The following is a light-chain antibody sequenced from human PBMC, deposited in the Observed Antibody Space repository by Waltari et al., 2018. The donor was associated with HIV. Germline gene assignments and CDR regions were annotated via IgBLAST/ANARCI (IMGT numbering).Light chain of an antibody. J-gene: IGLJ3*02. V-gene: IGLV2-8*01. CDR1: GSDVGAYNY. CDR3: SSYAGTNNWV. Sequence: QSALTQPPSASGSPGQSVTISCTGTGSDVGAYNYVSWYQQHPGQAPKVLIYEVSKRPSGVPYRVSGAKSDNTASLTVSGLQADDEADYYCSSYAGTNNWVFGGGTKLTVL. CDR2: EVS.